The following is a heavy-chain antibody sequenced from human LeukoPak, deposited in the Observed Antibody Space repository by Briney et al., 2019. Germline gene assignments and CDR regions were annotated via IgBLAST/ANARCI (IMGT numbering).Heavy chain of an antibody. CDR1: GYNFSNNW. J-gene: IGHJ4*02. CDR2: I. Sequence: GESLKISCKGSGYNFSNNWIGWVRQMPGKGLEWMGIIYSPSFQGQVTISADESISTAYLQWSSLKASDSAMYYCARLPAGTYFHLDCWCQGTLVTVSS. V-gene: IGHV5-51*01. D-gene: IGHD1-26*01. CDR3: ARLPAGTYFHLDC.